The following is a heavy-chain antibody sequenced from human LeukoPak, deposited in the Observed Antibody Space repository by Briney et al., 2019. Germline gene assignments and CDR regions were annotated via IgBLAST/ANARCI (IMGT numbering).Heavy chain of an antibody. CDR1: GFTFSSYG. D-gene: IGHD4-17*01. Sequence: GGSLRLSCAASGFTFSSYGMSWVRQAPGKGLEWVSGISGSGGSTYYADSVKGRFTISRDNSKNTLYLQMNSLRAEDTAVYYCAKDSRDYDDSYYMDVWGKGTTFTVSS. CDR3: AKDSRDYDDSYYMDV. V-gene: IGHV3-23*01. J-gene: IGHJ6*03. CDR2: ISGSGGST.